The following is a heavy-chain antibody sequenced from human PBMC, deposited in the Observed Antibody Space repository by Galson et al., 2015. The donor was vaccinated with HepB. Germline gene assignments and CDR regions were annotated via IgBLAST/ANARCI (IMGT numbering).Heavy chain of an antibody. V-gene: IGHV1-2*02. CDR2: INPNSGGT. J-gene: IGHJ6*02. CDR3: AREGVGYCSGGCCSSAWGDV. CDR1: GYTFTGYY. D-gene: IGHD2-15*01. Sequence: SVKVSCKASGYTFTGYYMHWVRQAPGQGLEWMGWINPNSGGTNYAQKFQGRVTMTRDTSISTAYMELSRLRSDDTAVYYCAREGVGYCSGGCCSSAWGDVWGQGTTVTVSS.